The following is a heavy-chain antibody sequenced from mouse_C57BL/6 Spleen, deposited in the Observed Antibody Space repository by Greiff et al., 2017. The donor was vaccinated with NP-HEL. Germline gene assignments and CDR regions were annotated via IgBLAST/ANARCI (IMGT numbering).Heavy chain of an antibody. CDR2: INPSSGYT. CDR3: ARTEGNYDWFAY. CDR1: GYTFTSYT. V-gene: IGHV1-4*01. J-gene: IGHJ3*01. D-gene: IGHD2-1*01. Sequence: QVQLKQSGAELARPGASVKMSCKASGYTFTSYTMHWVKQRPGQGLEWIGYINPSSGYTKYNQKFKDKATLTADKSSSTAYMQLSSLTSEDSAVYYCARTEGNYDWFAYWGQGTLVTVSA.